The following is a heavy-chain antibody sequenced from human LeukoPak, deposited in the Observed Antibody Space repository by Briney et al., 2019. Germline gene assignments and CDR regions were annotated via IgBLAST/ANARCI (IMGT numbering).Heavy chain of an antibody. CDR1: GYTFTSYG. V-gene: IGHV1-18*01. J-gene: IGHJ4*02. CDR3: ARDGTYGYNYFDY. Sequence: GASVKVSCKASGYTFTSYGITWVRQAPGQGLEWMGWISTFNGDTNYAQKFQGRVTVTTDTSTSTAYMELRSLRSDDTAVYYCARDGTYGYNYFDYWGQGTLVTVSS. D-gene: IGHD5-18*01. CDR2: ISTFNGDT.